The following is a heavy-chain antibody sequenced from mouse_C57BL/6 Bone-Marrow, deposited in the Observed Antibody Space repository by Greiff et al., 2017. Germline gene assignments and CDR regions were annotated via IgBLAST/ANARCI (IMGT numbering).Heavy chain of an antibody. J-gene: IGHJ4*01. V-gene: IGHV1-72*01. CDR3: ARWLDGSSYEAMDY. Sequence: QVQLQQPGAELVKPGASVKLSCKASGYTFTSYWMHWVKQRPGRGLEWIGRIDPNSGGTKYNEKFKSKATLTVDKPSSTADRQLSSLTSEDSAVDYCARWLDGSSYEAMDYWGQGTSVTVSS. D-gene: IGHD1-1*01. CDR1: GYTFTSYW. CDR2: IDPNSGGT.